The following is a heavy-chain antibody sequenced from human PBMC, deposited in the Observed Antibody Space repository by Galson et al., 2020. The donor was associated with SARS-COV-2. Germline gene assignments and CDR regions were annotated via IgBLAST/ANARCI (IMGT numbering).Heavy chain of an antibody. V-gene: IGHV3-23*01. CDR2: ISGSGGST. D-gene: IGHD3-3*01. Sequence: GGSLRLSCAASRFTFSSYAMTWVRQAPGKGLEWVSGISGSGGSTYYADSVKGRFTISRDNSKNTLYLQMNSLRAEDTAVYYCAKGLNDFWSGNEHYYFDYWGQRTLVTVSS. CDR3: AKGLNDFWSGNEHYYFDY. CDR1: RFTFSSYA. J-gene: IGHJ4*02.